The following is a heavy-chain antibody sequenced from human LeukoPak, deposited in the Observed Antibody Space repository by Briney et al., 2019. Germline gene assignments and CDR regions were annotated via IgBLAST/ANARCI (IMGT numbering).Heavy chain of an antibody. J-gene: IGHJ2*01. D-gene: IGHD1-14*01. V-gene: IGHV3-30*02. CDR3: AKGSSDHSYWYFDL. CDR2: IRYDGSNK. Sequence: QTGGSLRLSCAASGFTFSSYGMHWVRQAPGKGLEWVAFIRYDGSNKYYADSVKGRFTISRDNSKNTLYLQMNSLRAEGTAVYYCAKGSSDHSYWYFDLWGRGTLVTVSS. CDR1: GFTFSSYG.